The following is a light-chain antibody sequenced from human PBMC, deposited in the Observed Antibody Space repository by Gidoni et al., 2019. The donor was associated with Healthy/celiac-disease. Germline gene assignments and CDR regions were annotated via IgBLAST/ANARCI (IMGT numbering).Light chain of an antibody. CDR1: QGISSY. Sequence: DIRLTRSPSFLSASVGDRVTITCRASQGISSYLAWYQQKPGKAPKLLIYAASTLQSGVPSRFSGSGSGTEFTLTISSLQPEDFATYYCQQLNSYPHTFXQXTKLXIK. V-gene: IGKV1-9*01. CDR2: AAS. CDR3: QQLNSYPHT. J-gene: IGKJ2*01.